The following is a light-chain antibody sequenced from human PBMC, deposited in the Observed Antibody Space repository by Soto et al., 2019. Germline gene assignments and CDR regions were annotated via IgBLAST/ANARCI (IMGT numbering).Light chain of an antibody. Sequence: IVMTQSPGTLSLSPGERATLSCRASQSVSSRLAWYQQKPGQAPRLLIYGASTRATGIPARFSGSGSGTDFTLTISRLEPEDFATYYCQQANSFPITFGQGTRLEIK. CDR2: GAS. V-gene: IGKV3-15*01. J-gene: IGKJ5*01. CDR1: QSVSSR. CDR3: QQANSFPIT.